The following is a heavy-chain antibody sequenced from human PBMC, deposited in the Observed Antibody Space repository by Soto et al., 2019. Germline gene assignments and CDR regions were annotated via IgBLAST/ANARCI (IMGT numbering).Heavy chain of an antibody. V-gene: IGHV3-23*01. CDR3: AKRPPVVVAANNY. D-gene: IGHD2-15*01. J-gene: IGHJ4*02. CDR1: GFTFSSYA. Sequence: AGGSLRLSCAASGFTFSSYAMSWVRQAPGKGLEWVSAISVSGGSTYYADSVKGRFTISRDNSKNTLYLQMNSLRADDTAVYYCAKRPPVVVAANNYWGQGTLVTVSS. CDR2: ISVSGGST.